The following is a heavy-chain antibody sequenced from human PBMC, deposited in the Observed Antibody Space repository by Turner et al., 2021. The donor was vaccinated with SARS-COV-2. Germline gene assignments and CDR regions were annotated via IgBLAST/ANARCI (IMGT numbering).Heavy chain of an antibody. CDR2: INPSGGGT. CDR3: ARGELWSFSSYDN. Sequence: QVQLVQSGDEVKKPGASVKVSCKASGYIFINYYIHGVRQAPGQGLEWVGIINPSGGGTRYAQKFRGRVTMTRDTSTSTVSMELSSLRSEDTAVYYCARGELWSFSSYDNWGQGTLVTVSS. J-gene: IGHJ4*02. CDR1: GYIFINYY. D-gene: IGHD3-10*01. V-gene: IGHV1-46*03.